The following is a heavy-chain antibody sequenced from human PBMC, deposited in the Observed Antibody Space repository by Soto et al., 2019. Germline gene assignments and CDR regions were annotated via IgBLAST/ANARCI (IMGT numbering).Heavy chain of an antibody. Sequence: XGTLCLTCTVSGDSIDTSSYCWGWIRQPPGKGLEWIGSVCYRGTTYYNPSLKSRLTISVDTSKRQSSLKLSSVTAADTAVFYCARQGEHSSSYFFDSWGQGTLVTVSS. CDR2: VCYRGTT. CDR1: GDSIDTSSYC. J-gene: IGHJ4*02. D-gene: IGHD6-6*01. V-gene: IGHV4-39*01. CDR3: ARQGEHSSSYFFDS.